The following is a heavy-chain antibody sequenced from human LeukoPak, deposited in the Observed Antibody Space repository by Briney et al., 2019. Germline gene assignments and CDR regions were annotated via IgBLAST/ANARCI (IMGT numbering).Heavy chain of an antibody. CDR2: TNHRGST. D-gene: IGHD6-19*01. CDR3: ARVSRWFLAVAGYADS. CDR1: GGSFSGYS. J-gene: IGHJ4*02. Sequence: PSETLSLTCAFSGGSFSGYSWSWIRQTPGQGLEWIGETNHRGSTNYNPSLKSRVTISVDASKSQFYLKLSSVTAADTAVYYCARVSRWFLAVAGYADSWGQGTQVTVSS. V-gene: IGHV4-34*01.